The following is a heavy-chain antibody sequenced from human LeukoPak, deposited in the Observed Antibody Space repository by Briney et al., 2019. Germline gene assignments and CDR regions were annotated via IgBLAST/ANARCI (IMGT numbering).Heavy chain of an antibody. CDR2: ISYDGSNK. V-gene: IGHV3-30-3*01. Sequence: GGSLRLSCAASGFTFSSYAMHWVRQAPGKGLEWVAVISYDGSNKYYADSVKGRFTISRDNSKNTLYLQMNSLRAEDTAVYYCARVVVRQDAFDIWGQGTMVTVSS. D-gene: IGHD2-2*01. CDR1: GFTFSSYA. CDR3: ARVVVRQDAFDI. J-gene: IGHJ3*02.